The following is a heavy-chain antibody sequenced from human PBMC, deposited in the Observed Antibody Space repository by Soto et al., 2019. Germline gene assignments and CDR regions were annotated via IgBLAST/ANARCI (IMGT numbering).Heavy chain of an antibody. J-gene: IGHJ5*02. CDR2: IGGGNDISR. Sequence: PGGSLRLSCAASGFNFSPYAMSWVRQAPGRGLEWVSGIGGGNDISRHYKDSVEGRFTISRDNSKNLLYLDMNNLRVEDTGVYYCTKVPARTPRAFFDHWGQGIMVTVS. CDR3: TKVPARTPRAFFDH. CDR1: GFNFSPYA. V-gene: IGHV3-23*01.